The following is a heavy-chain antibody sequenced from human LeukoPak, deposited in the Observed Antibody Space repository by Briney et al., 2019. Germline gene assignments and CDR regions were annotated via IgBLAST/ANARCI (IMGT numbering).Heavy chain of an antibody. D-gene: IGHD5-12*01. CDR1: GYTFTGYY. CDR2: INPSNGDT. V-gene: IGHV1-2*06. CDR3: ARFGYSGYDLNLDY. Sequence: ASVKVSCKASGYTFTGYYIHWVRQAPGQGLELMGRINPSNGDTKYAQKFRGRVTMTRDTYMTTAYMELNRLRFDDTAVYYCARFGYSGYDLNLDYWGQGTLVTVSS. J-gene: IGHJ4*02.